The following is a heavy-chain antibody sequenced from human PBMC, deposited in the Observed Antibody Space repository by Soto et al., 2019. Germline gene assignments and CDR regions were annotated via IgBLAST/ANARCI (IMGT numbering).Heavy chain of an antibody. CDR3: ARGLDWQTPYVTSGMDV. J-gene: IGHJ6*02. CDR1: GFTFSSYA. CDR2: ISSNGGST. D-gene: IGHD3-9*01. Sequence: GGSLRLSCAASGFTFSSYAMHWVRQAPGKGLEYVSAISSNGGSTYYADSVKGRFTISRDNSKNTLYLQMGSLRAEDMAVYYCARGLDWQTPYVTSGMDVWGQGTTVTVSS. V-gene: IGHV3-64*02.